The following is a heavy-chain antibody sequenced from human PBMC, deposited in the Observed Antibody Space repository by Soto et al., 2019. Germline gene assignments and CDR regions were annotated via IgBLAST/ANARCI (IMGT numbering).Heavy chain of an antibody. CDR2: ISYDGSNK. Sequence: QMQLVESGGGVVQPGRSLRLSCAASGFTFSSYGMHWVRQAPGKGLEWVAVISYDGSNKYYADSVKGRFTISRDNSKNTLYLQMNSLRAEDTAVYYCAKVSGTASNSNYYYYGMDVWGQGTTVTVSS. D-gene: IGHD4-4*01. CDR3: AKVSGTASNSNYYYYGMDV. V-gene: IGHV3-30*18. J-gene: IGHJ6*02. CDR1: GFTFSSYG.